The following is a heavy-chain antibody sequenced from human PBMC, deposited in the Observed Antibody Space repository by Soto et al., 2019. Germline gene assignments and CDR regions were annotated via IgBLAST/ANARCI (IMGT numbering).Heavy chain of an antibody. CDR3: ARDILTTTPDC. CDR2: ISAYNGNT. J-gene: IGHJ4*02. Sequence: QVQLVQSGAEVKKPGASVKVSCKASGYTFTSYGISWVRQAPGQGLEWMGWISAYNGNTNYAQKLQGRVTMTTDTSRGGAYMELRRLRSDDTAVYYCARDILTTTPDCWGQGTLVTVSS. V-gene: IGHV1-18*01. D-gene: IGHD5-12*01. CDR1: GYTFTSYG.